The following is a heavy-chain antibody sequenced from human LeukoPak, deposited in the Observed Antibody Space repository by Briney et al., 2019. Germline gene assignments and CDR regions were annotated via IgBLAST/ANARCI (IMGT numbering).Heavy chain of an antibody. CDR2: INSDGSST. CDR1: GFTFSSYW. Sequence: GGSLRLSCAASGFTFSSYWMHWVRQAPGKGLVWVSRINSDGSSTSYADSVKGRFTISRDNAKNTLYLQMNSLRAEDTAVYYCARDPWYYYGSGSLDYWGQGTLVTVSS. J-gene: IGHJ4*02. V-gene: IGHV3-74*01. CDR3: ARDPWYYYGSGSLDY. D-gene: IGHD3-10*01.